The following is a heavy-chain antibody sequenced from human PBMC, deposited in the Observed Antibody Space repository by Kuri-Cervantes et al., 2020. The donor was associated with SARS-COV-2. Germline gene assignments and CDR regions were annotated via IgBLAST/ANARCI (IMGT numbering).Heavy chain of an antibody. CDR1: GFTFSNYG. V-gene: IGHV3-48*01. J-gene: IGHJ4*02. D-gene: IGHD1-1*01. CDR3: ARDWKAFDY. Sequence: GESLKISCAASGFTFSNYGMHWVRQAPGKGLEWVSYISSSSSTIYYVDSVKGRFTISRDNAKNSLYLQMNSLRAEDTAVYYCARDWKAFDYWGQGTLVTVSS. CDR2: ISSSSSTI.